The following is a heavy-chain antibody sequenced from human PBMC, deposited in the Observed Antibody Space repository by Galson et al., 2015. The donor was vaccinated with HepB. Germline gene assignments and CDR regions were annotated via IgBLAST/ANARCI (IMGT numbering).Heavy chain of an antibody. CDR3: ARVPHSGSYYADY. CDR1: GYTFSSYS. D-gene: IGHD1-26*01. J-gene: IGHJ4*02. CDR2: ISAYNGNT. V-gene: IGHV1-18*01. Sequence: SVKVSCKASGYTFSSYSITWVRQAPGQGLEWMGWISAYNGNTNYAQKLQGRVTMTTDTSTSTAYMELRSLRSDDTAVYYCARVPHSGSYYADYWGQGTLVTVSS.